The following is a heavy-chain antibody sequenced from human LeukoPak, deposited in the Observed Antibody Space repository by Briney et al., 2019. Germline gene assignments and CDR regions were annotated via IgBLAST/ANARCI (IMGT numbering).Heavy chain of an antibody. Sequence: SETLSLTCAVYGGSFSGYYWSWIRQPPGKGLEWIGEINHSGSTDYNPSLKSRVTMSVDTSMNQFSLKLSSVTAADTAVYYCARNRRYYDTRGYYYYYYMDVWGKGTTVTISS. CDR2: INHSGST. J-gene: IGHJ6*03. D-gene: IGHD3-22*01. V-gene: IGHV4-34*01. CDR1: GGSFSGYY. CDR3: ARNRRYYDTRGYYYYYYMDV.